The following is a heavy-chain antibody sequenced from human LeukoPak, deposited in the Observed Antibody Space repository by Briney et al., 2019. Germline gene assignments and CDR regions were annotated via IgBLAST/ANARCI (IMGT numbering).Heavy chain of an antibody. J-gene: IGHJ6*03. CDR3: ARETSQKGAHYMDV. D-gene: IGHD3-16*01. CDR1: GGSISSASYY. Sequence: SSETLSLTCTVSGGSISSASYYWSWIRQPAGKGLEWIGRIYTSGSTNYSPSLRSRVTISVDTSKNEFSLKLSSVTAADTAVYYYARETSQKGAHYMDVWGKGTTVTISS. V-gene: IGHV4-61*02. CDR2: IYTSGST.